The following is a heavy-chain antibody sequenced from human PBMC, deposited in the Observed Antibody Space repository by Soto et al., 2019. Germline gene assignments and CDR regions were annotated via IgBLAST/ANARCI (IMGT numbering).Heavy chain of an antibody. Sequence: SETLSLTCTVSGGSISRYYWSWIRQPPGKGLEWIGYIYYSGSTDYDPSLKSRVTISVDTSKNQFSLKLSSVTAADTAVYYCASQYYYDSSGSQTFDYWGQGTQVTVSS. J-gene: IGHJ4*02. D-gene: IGHD3-22*01. CDR2: IYYSGST. V-gene: IGHV4-59*01. CDR1: GGSISRYY. CDR3: ASQYYYDSSGSQTFDY.